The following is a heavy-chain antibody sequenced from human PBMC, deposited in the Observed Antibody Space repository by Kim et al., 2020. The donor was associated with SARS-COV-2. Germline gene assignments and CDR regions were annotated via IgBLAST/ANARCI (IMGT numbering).Heavy chain of an antibody. D-gene: IGHD4-17*01. CDR2: ISSSSSYI. Sequence: GGSLRLSCAASGFTFSSYSMNWVRQAPGKGLEWVSSISSSSSYIYYADSVKGRFTISRDNAKNSLYLQMNSLRAEDTAVYYCARGTMTTVTPFDYWGQGTLVTVSS. V-gene: IGHV3-21*01. J-gene: IGHJ4*02. CDR1: GFTFSSYS. CDR3: ARGTMTTVTPFDY.